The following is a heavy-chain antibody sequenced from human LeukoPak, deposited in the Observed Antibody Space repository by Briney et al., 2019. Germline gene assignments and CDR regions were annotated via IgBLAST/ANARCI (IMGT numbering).Heavy chain of an antibody. CDR3: ARGPCRGRSCYSFDY. CDR2: INPSGDST. Sequence: ASVKVSCKASGYTFTNSHMHWVRQAPGQGLEWMAIINPSGDSTTYAQNFQGRVAVTRDTSTSTVYVELSSLISEDTAVYYCARGPCRGRSCYSFDYWGQGTLVTVSS. CDR1: GYTFTNSH. J-gene: IGHJ4*02. V-gene: IGHV1-46*01. D-gene: IGHD2-15*01.